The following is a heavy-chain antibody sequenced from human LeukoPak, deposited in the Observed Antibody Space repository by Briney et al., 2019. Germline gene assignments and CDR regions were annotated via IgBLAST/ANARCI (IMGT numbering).Heavy chain of an antibody. CDR2: ISWNSGSI. Sequence: GRSLRLSCAASGFTFDDYAMHWVRQAPGKGLEWVSGISWNSGSIGYADSVKGRFTISRDNAKNSLYLQMNSLRAEDTALYYCAKDYYDILTGPDYWGQGTLVTVSS. V-gene: IGHV3-9*01. J-gene: IGHJ4*02. CDR1: GFTFDDYA. CDR3: AKDYYDILTGPDY. D-gene: IGHD3-9*01.